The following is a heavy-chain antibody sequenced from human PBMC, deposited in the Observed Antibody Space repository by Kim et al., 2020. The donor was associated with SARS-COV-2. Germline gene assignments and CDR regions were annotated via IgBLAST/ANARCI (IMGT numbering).Heavy chain of an antibody. Sequence: SETLSLTCAVYGGSFSSFYWSWIRQPPGKGLEWIGEIHDSGNTHSNPSLKRRVTMSTDTSKNQFYLQLSSVTAADTAVYFCARGSLYSHSSNYYDFDCWG. CDR3: ARGSLYSHSSNYYDFDC. V-gene: IGHV4-34*01. CDR1: GGSFSSFY. CDR2: IHDSGNT. D-gene: IGHD3-22*01. J-gene: IGHJ4*01.